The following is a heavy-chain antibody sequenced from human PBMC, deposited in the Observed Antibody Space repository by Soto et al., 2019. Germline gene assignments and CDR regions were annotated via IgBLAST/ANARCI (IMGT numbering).Heavy chain of an antibody. CDR1: GFSLTTSGAG. J-gene: IGHJ4*01. CDR3: SHCARRYDCLTGYYMSPPDY. D-gene: IGHD3-9*01. CDR2: IYWNDDK. Sequence: QITLRESGPTLVKPTQTLTLTCTFSGFSLTTSGAGVVWIRQHPGKALEWLALIYWNDDKRYNPSLKNGLTITKYTDKKRVVLTLTNMDHVDTATYSCSHCARRYDCLTGYYMSPPDYWGLGTLVTVYS. V-gene: IGHV2-5*01.